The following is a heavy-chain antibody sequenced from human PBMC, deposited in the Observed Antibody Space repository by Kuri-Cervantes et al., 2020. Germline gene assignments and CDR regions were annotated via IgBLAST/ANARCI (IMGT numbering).Heavy chain of an antibody. CDR3: ARGLLWFGELWDY. V-gene: IGHV3-48*02. CDR2: IDNSGGTI. J-gene: IGHJ4*02. CDR1: GFPFSSYS. Sequence: GGSLRLSCAASGFPFSSYSMNWVRQAPGKGLERVSYIDNSGGTIFYADPVKGRFTISRDNAKNSLFLQMNSLRDEDTAVYYCARGLLWFGELWDYWGQGTLVTVSS. D-gene: IGHD3-10*01.